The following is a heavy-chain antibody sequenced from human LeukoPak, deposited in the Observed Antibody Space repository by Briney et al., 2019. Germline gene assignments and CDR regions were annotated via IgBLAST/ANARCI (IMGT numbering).Heavy chain of an antibody. J-gene: IGHJ5*02. CDR1: GGSISSGGYY. V-gene: IGHV4-31*03. CDR2: IYYSGST. D-gene: IGHD3-22*01. CDR3: ARAYYDSSGHSFDP. Sequence: KTSQTLSLTCTVSGGSISSGGYYWSWIRQHPGKGLEWIAYIYYSGSTYYNPSLKSRVTISVDTSKNQFSLKLSSVTAADTAVYYCARAYYDSSGHSFDPWGQGTLVTVSS.